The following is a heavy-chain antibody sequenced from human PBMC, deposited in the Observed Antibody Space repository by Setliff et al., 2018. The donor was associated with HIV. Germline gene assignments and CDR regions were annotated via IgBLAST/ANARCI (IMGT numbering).Heavy chain of an antibody. Sequence: ASVKVSCKASGYTFTNFYIHWVRQAPGQGLEWLGMINPSGGSTTYAQKFQGRVTMTRDTFTSTVYMDLSSLRSEDTAVYYCARGGHYSGSYLPRDYYMDVWG. CDR1: GYTFTNFY. CDR2: INPSGGST. CDR3: ARGGHYSGSYLPRDYYMDV. J-gene: IGHJ6*03. V-gene: IGHV1-46*01. D-gene: IGHD1-26*01.